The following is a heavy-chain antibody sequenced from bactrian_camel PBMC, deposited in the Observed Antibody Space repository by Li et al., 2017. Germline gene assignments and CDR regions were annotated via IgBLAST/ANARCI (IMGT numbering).Heavy chain of an antibody. J-gene: IGHJ4*01. Sequence: HVQLVESGGGSVQPGGSLRLSCAVSGYSGYCMGWIREAQGKEREGVAGIASDGTIGDADSVKGRFTISQDNVKSTLYLQMNSLKPEDTAMYYCVANTERWCAVVGGGLVTTGRYYQGQGTQVTVS. CDR3: VANTERWCAVVGGGLVTTGRYY. V-gene: IGHV3S53*01. D-gene: IGHD2*01. CDR2: IASDGTI. CDR1: GYSGYC.